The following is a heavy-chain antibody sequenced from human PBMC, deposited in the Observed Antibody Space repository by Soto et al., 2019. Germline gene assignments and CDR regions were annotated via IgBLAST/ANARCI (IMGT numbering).Heavy chain of an antibody. CDR2: IYWDDDK. J-gene: IGHJ4*02. CDR3: AHDSSGWLGFDY. V-gene: IGHV2-5*02. Sequence: QITLKESGPTLVKPTQTLTLTCTFSGFSLSSSGVGVGWIRQPPGKALEWLALIYWDDDKRYSPSLKSRLTITKDPSKNQVVLTMTNTDPVDTGTYYCAHDSSGWLGFDYWGQGTQVTVSS. CDR1: GFSLSSSGVG. D-gene: IGHD6-19*01.